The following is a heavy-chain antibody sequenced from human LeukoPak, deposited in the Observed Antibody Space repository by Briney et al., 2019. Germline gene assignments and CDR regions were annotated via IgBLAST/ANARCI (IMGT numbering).Heavy chain of an antibody. CDR2: ISGSGAGT. D-gene: IGHD1-26*01. V-gene: IGHV3-23*01. CDR3: ARDPYSGSYWDYYYYYMDL. J-gene: IGHJ6*03. Sequence: GGSLRLSCAASRFIFSSYGMSWVRQAPGKGLEWVSAISGSGAGTYYADSVKGRFTISRDNAKNSLYLQMNSLRAEDTAVYYCARDPYSGSYWDYYYYYMDLWGQGTTVTISS. CDR1: RFIFSSYG.